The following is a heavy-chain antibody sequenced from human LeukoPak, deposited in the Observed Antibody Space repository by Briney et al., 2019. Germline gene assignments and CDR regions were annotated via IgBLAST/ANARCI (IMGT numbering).Heavy chain of an antibody. D-gene: IGHD2-15*01. CDR2: IYYSGST. Sequence: SETLSLTCIVSGGSISSYYWSWIRQPPGKGLEWIGYIYYSGSTNYNPSFKSRVTISVDTSKNQFSLKLSSVTAADTAVYYCARHPCSSGSCKGGFDYWGQGTLVTVSS. V-gene: IGHV4-59*01. CDR1: GGSISSYY. CDR3: ARHPCSSGSCKGGFDY. J-gene: IGHJ4*02.